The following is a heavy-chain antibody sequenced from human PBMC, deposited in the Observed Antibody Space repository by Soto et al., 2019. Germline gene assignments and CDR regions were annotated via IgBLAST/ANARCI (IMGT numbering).Heavy chain of an antibody. CDR1: GFPLNSYA. CDR2: ISGSGDNT. D-gene: IGHD5-12*01. CDR3: AKGYYSGYDLAYFDY. V-gene: IGHV3-23*01. J-gene: IGHJ4*02. Sequence: GGSLRLSCEASGFPLNSYAMTWVRQATGKGLEWVSAISGSGDNTYYADSVKGRFTISRDNSRNTLYLQLNTLRAKDTALYYCAKGYYSGYDLAYFDYWGQGTLVTVSS.